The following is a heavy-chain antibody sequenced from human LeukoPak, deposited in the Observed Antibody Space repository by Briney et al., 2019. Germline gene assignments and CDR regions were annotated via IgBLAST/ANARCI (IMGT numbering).Heavy chain of an antibody. CDR2: ISTSGRAT. J-gene: IGHJ4*02. D-gene: IGHD4-17*01. Sequence: GGSLRLSCAASGFAFSTYAMTWVRQAPEKGLQWVSTISTSGRATYYADSVEGRFTISRDNAKNSLYLQMSSLRAEDTAVYYCASTVLWGQGTLVTVSS. CDR1: GFAFSTYA. CDR3: ASTVL. V-gene: IGHV3-23*01.